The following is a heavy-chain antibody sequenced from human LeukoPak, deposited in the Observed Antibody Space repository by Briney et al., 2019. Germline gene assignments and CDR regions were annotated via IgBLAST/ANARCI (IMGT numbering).Heavy chain of an antibody. CDR2: INAGNGNT. J-gene: IGHJ4*02. Sequence: ASVKVSCKASGYTFTSYAMHWVRQAPGQRLEWMGWINAGNGNTKYSQKFQGRVTITRDTSASTAYMELSSLKSEDTAVYYCARWWDSSGFDDWGQGTLVTVSS. CDR3: ARWWDSSGFDD. V-gene: IGHV1-3*01. D-gene: IGHD3-22*01. CDR1: GYTFTSYA.